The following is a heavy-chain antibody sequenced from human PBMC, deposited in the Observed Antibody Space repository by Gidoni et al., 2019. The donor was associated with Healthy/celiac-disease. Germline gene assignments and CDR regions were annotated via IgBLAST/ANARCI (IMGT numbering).Heavy chain of an antibody. Sequence: QVQLQQWGAGLLKPSETLSLTCAVYGGSFSGYYWCWIRQPPGKGLEWIGEINHSGSTNYNPSLKSRVTISVDTSKNQFSLKLSSVTAADTAVFYCARAKYYYGSGSYYKTPKAGAFDIWGQGTMVTVSS. V-gene: IGHV4-34*01. D-gene: IGHD3-10*01. CDR3: ARAKYYYGSGSYYKTPKAGAFDI. J-gene: IGHJ3*02. CDR2: INHSGST. CDR1: GGSFSGYY.